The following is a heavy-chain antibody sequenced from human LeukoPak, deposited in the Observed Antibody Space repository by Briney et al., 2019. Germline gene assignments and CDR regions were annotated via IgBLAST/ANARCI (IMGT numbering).Heavy chain of an antibody. CDR1: GYTLTSYY. V-gene: IGHV1-46*01. CDR3: AKVGAPPNDRYYYYYGMDV. D-gene: IGHD3-10*01. J-gene: IGHJ6*02. Sequence: ASVRVSCKASGYTLTSYYMHWVRQAPGQGLEWMGKINPSGGSTSYAQKFQGRVTMTRDTSTSTVYMELSSLRSEDTAVYYCAKVGAPPNDRYYYYYGMDVWGQGTTVTVSS. CDR2: INPSGGST.